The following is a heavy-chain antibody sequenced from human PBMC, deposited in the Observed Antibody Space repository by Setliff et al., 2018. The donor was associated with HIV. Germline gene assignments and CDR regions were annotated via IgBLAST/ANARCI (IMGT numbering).Heavy chain of an antibody. J-gene: IGHJ2*01. CDR1: GGSFSDYY. CDR2: INHSGTT. CDR3: LLWTGYYTYWFFDL. D-gene: IGHD3-3*01. V-gene: IGHV4-34*03. Sequence: SETLSLTCAVYGGSFSDYYWSWIRQPPGKGLEWIGEINHSGTTNYNSSLKSRVTMSVDTSKNQFSLKLNSVTAADTAVYYCLLWTGYYTYWFFDLWGRGALVTVSS.